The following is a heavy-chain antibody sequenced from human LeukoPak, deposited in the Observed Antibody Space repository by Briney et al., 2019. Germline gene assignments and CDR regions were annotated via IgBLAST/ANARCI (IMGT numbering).Heavy chain of an antibody. J-gene: IGHJ6*02. CDR1: GFTFSSYS. CDR2: ISSSGSYI. V-gene: IGHV3-21*01. CDR3: ARDFPRRGRIVVVPAAYYYYYGMDV. Sequence: GGSLRLSRAASGFTFSSYSMNWVRQAPGKGLEWVSSISSSGSYIYYADSVKGRFTISRDNAKNSLYLQMNSLRAEDTAVYYCARDFPRRGRIVVVPAAYYYYYGMDVWGQGTTVTVSS. D-gene: IGHD2-2*01.